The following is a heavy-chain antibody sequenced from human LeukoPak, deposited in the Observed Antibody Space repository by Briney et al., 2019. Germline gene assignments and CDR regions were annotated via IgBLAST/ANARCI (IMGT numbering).Heavy chain of an antibody. CDR1: GGSINNYY. J-gene: IGHJ6*03. D-gene: IGHD5-24*01. CDR2: IYSSGST. V-gene: IGHV4-4*07. Sequence: PSETLSLTCSVSGGSINNYYWNWVRQPAGKGLEWIGRIYSSGSTYYTPSLESRLTMSIDTWKNQYSLKLNSVTAADTAVYYCARSIGGGVYNDDYYYYYMDVWGQGTTVTISS. CDR3: ARSIGGGVYNDDYYYYYMDV.